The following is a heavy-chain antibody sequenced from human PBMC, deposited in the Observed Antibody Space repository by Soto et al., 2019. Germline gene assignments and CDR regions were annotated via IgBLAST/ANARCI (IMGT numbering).Heavy chain of an antibody. D-gene: IGHD2-21*01. CDR2: ISGTGTFI. CDR3: ARGSVIDTGYALDI. J-gene: IGHJ3*02. V-gene: IGHV3-21*06. CDR1: GFTFSRHS. Sequence: EVQLVESGGGLVKPGGSLRLSCAASGFTFSRHSMNWVRQAPGTGLEWVSCISGTGTFIYYSDSVKGRFTISRDDAKSSLYLQMNSLTAEDTAVYYCARGSVIDTGYALDIWGPGTMVTVS.